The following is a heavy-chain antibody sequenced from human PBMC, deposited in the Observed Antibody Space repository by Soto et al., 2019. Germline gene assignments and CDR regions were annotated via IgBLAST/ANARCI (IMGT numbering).Heavy chain of an antibody. CDR1: GXTFSSYA. D-gene: IGHD1-26*01. V-gene: IGHV3-23*01. J-gene: IGHJ4*02. CDR3: AKSIVGASGFPYDFDY. CDR2: ISGSGGST. Sequence: GGSLRLSCAASGXTFSSYAMSWVRQAPGKGLEWVSAISGSGGSTYYADSVKGRFTISRDNSKNTLYLQMNSLRAEDTAVYYCAKSIVGASGFPYDFDYWGQGTLVTVSS.